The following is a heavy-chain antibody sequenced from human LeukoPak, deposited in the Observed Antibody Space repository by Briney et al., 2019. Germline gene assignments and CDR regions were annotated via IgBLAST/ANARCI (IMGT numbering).Heavy chain of an antibody. CDR1: GYTFTSYD. Sequence: ASVTVSCKASGYTFTSYDINWVRQATGQGLEWMGWMNPNSGNTGYAQKFQGRVTMTRNTSISTAYMELSSLRSEDTAVYYCAMWGHYYDSSGYYRFDYWGQGTLVTVSS. J-gene: IGHJ4*02. CDR3: AMWGHYYDSSGYYRFDY. D-gene: IGHD3-22*01. V-gene: IGHV1-8*01. CDR2: MNPNSGNT.